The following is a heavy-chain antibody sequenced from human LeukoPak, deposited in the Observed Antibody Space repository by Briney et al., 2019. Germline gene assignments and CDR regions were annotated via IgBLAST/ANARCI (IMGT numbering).Heavy chain of an antibody. Sequence: GGSLRLSCAASGFTFSSYGMHWVRQAPGKGLEWVAFIRYDGSNKYYADSVKGRFTISRDNSKNTLYLQMNSLRAEDTAVYYCANTLNDYGGAFDIWRQGTMVTVSS. CDR2: IRYDGSNK. V-gene: IGHV3-30*02. CDR3: ANTLNDYGGAFDI. D-gene: IGHD4-23*01. CDR1: GFTFSSYG. J-gene: IGHJ3*02.